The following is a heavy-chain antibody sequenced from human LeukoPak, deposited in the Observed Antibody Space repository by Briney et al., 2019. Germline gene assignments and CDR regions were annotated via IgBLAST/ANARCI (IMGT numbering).Heavy chain of an antibody. Sequence: SVKVSCKTSGYTFTGYYMHWVRQAPGQGLEWMGGIIPIFGTANYAQKFQGRVTITAGESTSTAYMELSSLRSEDTAVYYCAREGVVVPLDYWGQGTLVTVSS. CDR2: IIPIFGTA. D-gene: IGHD3-22*01. V-gene: IGHV1-69*13. CDR3: AREGVVVPLDY. J-gene: IGHJ4*02. CDR1: GYTFTGYY.